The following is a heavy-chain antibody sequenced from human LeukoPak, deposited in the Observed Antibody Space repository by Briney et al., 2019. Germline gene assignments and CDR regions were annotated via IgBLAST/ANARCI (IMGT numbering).Heavy chain of an antibody. CDR2: VDSSGNT. D-gene: IGHD1-26*01. J-gene: IGHJ3*01. Sequence: PSETLSLTCSVSVVSMNGYYWSWLRQSAGNRLEWIGHVDSSGNTNYNPSLESRVTMSVDASKKQFSLKLTSVTAADMAVYFCARQFLVGSTFHAFDLWGQGTRVTVSS. V-gene: IGHV4-4*07. CDR1: VVSMNGYY. CDR3: ARQFLVGSTFHAFDL.